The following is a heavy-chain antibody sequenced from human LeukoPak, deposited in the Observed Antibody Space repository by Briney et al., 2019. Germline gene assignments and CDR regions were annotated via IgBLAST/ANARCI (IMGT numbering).Heavy chain of an antibody. CDR1: GGSFSGYY. CDR2: INHSGST. CDR3: ARSPNPLYYDILTGNYTYFDY. Sequence: PSETLSLTCAVYGGSFSGYYWSWIRQPPGKGLEWIGEINHSGSTNYNPSLKSRVTISVDTSKNQFSLKLSSVTAADTAVYYCARSPNPLYYDILTGNYTYFDYWGQGTLVTVSS. D-gene: IGHD3-9*01. V-gene: IGHV4-34*01. J-gene: IGHJ4*02.